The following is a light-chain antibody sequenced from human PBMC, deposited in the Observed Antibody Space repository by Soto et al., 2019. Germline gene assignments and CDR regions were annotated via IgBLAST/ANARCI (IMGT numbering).Light chain of an antibody. V-gene: IGKV3-20*01. J-gene: IGKJ2*01. CDR2: GVS. CDR3: QQYGTSTGMYT. CDR1: QSVSSSY. Sequence: EIVLTQSPGTLSLSPGERATLSCRASQSVSSSYLAWYQQKPGQAPRLLIFGVSSRTTGIPDRFSGSGSGTDFTLTISRLEPEDCAVYYCQQYGTSTGMYTFGQGTKLEIK.